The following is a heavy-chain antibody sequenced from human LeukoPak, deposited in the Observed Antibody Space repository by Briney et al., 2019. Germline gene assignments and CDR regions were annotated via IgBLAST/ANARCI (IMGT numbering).Heavy chain of an antibody. J-gene: IGHJ6*03. CDR3: ARGSYYYGSGSYSPHYYYYYYMDV. Sequence: GASVKVSCKASGYTFTGYHMHWVRQAPGQGLEWMGWISAYNGNTNYAQKLQGRVTMTTDTSTSTAYMELRSLRSDDTAVYYCARGSYYYGSGSYSPHYYYYYYMDVWGKGTTVTISS. CDR1: GYTFTGYH. CDR2: ISAYNGNT. D-gene: IGHD3-10*01. V-gene: IGHV1-18*04.